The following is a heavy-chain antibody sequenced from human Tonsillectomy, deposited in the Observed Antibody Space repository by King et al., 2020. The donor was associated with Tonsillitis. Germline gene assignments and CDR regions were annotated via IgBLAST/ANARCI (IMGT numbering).Heavy chain of an antibody. CDR3: ARDGGIGLDY. D-gene: IGHD3-16*01. CDR2: MWYDGSKK. V-gene: IGHV3-33*08. Sequence: VQLVESGGGVVQPGRSLRLSCAASGFSLSSWGMHWVRQAPGKGLEWGAVMWYDGSKKYYADSVKGRFTISRDISKSTRYLQMNSLRAEDTAVYYCARDGGIGLDYWGQGTLVTVSS. J-gene: IGHJ4*02. CDR1: GFSLSSWG.